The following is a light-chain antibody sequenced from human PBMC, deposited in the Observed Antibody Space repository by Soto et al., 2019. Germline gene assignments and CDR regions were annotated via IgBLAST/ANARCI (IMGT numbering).Light chain of an antibody. CDR1: SSNIGANND. V-gene: IGLV1-40*01. J-gene: IGLJ3*02. CDR3: HSYDDSLSGSV. Sequence: QAVVTQSPSASGTPGQRVIISCTGGSSNIGANNDVHWYQQTPGRAPKLLIYGDNNRPSGVPDRFSGSKSGTSASLAITGLQAEDEADYYCHSYDDSLSGSVFGGGTKLTVL. CDR2: GDN.